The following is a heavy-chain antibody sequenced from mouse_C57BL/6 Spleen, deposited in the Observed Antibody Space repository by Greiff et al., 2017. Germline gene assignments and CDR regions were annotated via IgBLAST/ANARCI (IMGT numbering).Heavy chain of an antibody. J-gene: IGHJ2*01. D-gene: IGHD6-1*01. Sequence: VQLQQPGAELVRPGSSVKLSCKASGYTFTSYWMHWVKQRPIQGLEWIGNIDPSDSETHYNQKFKDKATLTVDKSSSTAYMQLSSLTSEDSAVYYCARSLCPRTFDYWGQGTTLTVSS. CDR1: GYTFTSYW. V-gene: IGHV1-52*01. CDR3: ARSLCPRTFDY. CDR2: IDPSDSET.